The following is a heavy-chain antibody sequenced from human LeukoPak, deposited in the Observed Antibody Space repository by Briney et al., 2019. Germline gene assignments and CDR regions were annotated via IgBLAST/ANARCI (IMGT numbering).Heavy chain of an antibody. CDR3: TRDHYYDSSGYTFRH. CDR1: GGSINNYY. Sequence: SETLSLTCTVSGGSINNYYWSWIRQSPGKGLEWIGYICYSGSTNYNPSLKSRVTISVDTSKNQFSLKLSSVTAADTAVYYCTRDHYYDSSGYTFRHWGQGTLVTVSS. J-gene: IGHJ1*01. D-gene: IGHD3-22*01. CDR2: ICYSGST. V-gene: IGHV4-59*01.